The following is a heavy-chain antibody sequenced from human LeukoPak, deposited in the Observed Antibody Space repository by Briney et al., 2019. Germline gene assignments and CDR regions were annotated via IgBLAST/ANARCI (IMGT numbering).Heavy chain of an antibody. J-gene: IGHJ4*02. CDR2: ISGSGDSK. D-gene: IGHD6-19*01. V-gene: IGHV3-23*01. CDR3: AKNSSGWYGFIDY. CDR1: GFTFSNYD. Sequence: PGGSLRLSCAASGFTFSNYDTSWVRQAPGKGLEWVSTISGSGDSKNYANSAKGRFTVSRDNSKNTVFLQMNSLRAEDTAVYYCAKNSSGWYGFIDYWGQGTLVTVSS.